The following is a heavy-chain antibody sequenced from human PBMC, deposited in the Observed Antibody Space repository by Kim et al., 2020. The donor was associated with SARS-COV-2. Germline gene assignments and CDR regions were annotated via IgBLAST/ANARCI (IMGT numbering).Heavy chain of an antibody. D-gene: IGHD6-6*01. CDR1: GFTFSSYG. CDR2: ISYDGSNK. Sequence: GGSLRLSCAASGFTFSSYGMHWVRQAPGKGLEWVAVISYDGSNKYYADSVKGRFTISRDNSKNTLYLQMNSLRAEDTAVYYCAKDQGWGSSIGNDAFDIWGQGTMVTVSS. J-gene: IGHJ3*02. V-gene: IGHV3-30*18. CDR3: AKDQGWGSSIGNDAFDI.